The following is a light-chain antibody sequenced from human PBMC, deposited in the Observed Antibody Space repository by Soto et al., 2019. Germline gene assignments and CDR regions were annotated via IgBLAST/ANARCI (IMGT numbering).Light chain of an antibody. J-gene: IGKJ1*01. CDR1: QSVRSTY. CDR3: HQYGTSPAT. Sequence: EIVLTQSPGTLSLSPGERATLSCRASQSVRSTYVAWYQQKPGQAPRLLLFDASSRATGIPVRFSGSGSGTDFTLTISRLEPEDFAVYYCHQYGTSPATFGQGTKVEIK. V-gene: IGKV3-20*01. CDR2: DAS.